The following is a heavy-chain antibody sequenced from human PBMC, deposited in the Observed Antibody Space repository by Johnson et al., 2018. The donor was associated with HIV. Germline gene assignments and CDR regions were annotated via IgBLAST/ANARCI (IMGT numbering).Heavy chain of an antibody. CDR1: GFTFSSYS. CDR2: TSYDGGNK. D-gene: IGHD2-2*01. V-gene: IGHV3-30*04. Sequence: QVQLVESGGGLVQPGGSLRLSCAASGFTFSSYSLHWVRQAPGKGLEWVAVTSYDGGNKYYADSVKGRFTISRDNSKNTLYLQMNSLRAEDTAVYYCARETGDPVVPAARDAFDIWGQGTMVTVSS. CDR3: ARETGDPVVPAARDAFDI. J-gene: IGHJ3*02.